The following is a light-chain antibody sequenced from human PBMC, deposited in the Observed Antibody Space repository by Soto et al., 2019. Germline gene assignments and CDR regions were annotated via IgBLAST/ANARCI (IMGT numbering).Light chain of an antibody. Sequence: EIVMTQSPGTLSVSPGERATLSCRASQSVSINLAWYQQKPGQAPRLLIYDASTRATGIPARFSGSGSGTEFTHTISSLQSKDFAVYYCQQYNNWHPLTFGGGTK. V-gene: IGKV3D-15*01. CDR1: QSVSIN. J-gene: IGKJ4*01. CDR2: DAS. CDR3: QQYNNWHPLT.